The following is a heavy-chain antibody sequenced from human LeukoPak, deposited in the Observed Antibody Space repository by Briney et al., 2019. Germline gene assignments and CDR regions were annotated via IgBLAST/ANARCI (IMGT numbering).Heavy chain of an antibody. Sequence: GGSLRLSCAASGFTFSSYWMSWVRQAPGKGLEWVANIKQDGSEKYYVDSVKGRFTISRDNAKNSLYLQMNSLRAEDTAVYYCAREMYSSSSGLTRWGQGTLVTVSS. CDR2: IKQDGSEK. D-gene: IGHD6-6*01. V-gene: IGHV3-7*01. CDR3: AREMYSSSSGLTR. CDR1: GFTFSSYW. J-gene: IGHJ1*01.